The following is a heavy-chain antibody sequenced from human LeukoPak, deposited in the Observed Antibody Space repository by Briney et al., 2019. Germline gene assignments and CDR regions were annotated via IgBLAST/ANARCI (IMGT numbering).Heavy chain of an antibody. D-gene: IGHD6-13*01. V-gene: IGHV3-23*01. CDR1: GFTFSSDA. CDR2: ISGSGGST. J-gene: IGHJ4*02. Sequence: GGSLRLSCAASGFTFSSDAMSWVRQAPGKGLEWVSAISGSGGSTYYADSVKGRFTISRDNSKNTLYLQMNSLRAEDTAVYYCAKDYSSSWIFDYWGQGTLVTVSS. CDR3: AKDYSSSWIFDY.